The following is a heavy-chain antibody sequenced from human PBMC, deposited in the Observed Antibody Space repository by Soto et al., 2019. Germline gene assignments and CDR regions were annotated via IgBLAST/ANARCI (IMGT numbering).Heavy chain of an antibody. CDR3: ARDIAAAGTGYWFDP. D-gene: IGHD6-13*01. CDR1: GGSISSGGYY. V-gene: IGHV4-31*03. CDR2: IYYSGST. J-gene: IGHJ5*02. Sequence: QVQLQESGPGLVKPSQTLSLTCTVSGGSISSGGYYWSWIRQHPGKGLEWIGYIYYSGSTYYNPSLKSRVTISVDTSKNQSSLKLSSVTAADTAVYYCARDIAAAGTGYWFDPWGQGTLVTVSS.